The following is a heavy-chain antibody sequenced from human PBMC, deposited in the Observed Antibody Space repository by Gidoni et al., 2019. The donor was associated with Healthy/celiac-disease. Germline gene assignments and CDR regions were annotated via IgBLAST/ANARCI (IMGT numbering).Heavy chain of an antibody. D-gene: IGHD1-26*01. CDR3: ARALYIVGANDY. V-gene: IGHV4-34*01. Sequence: QVQLQQWGAGLLKPSETLSLTCAVYGGSFRGYYWSWIRQPPGKGLEWIGEINHSGSTNYNPSLKSRVTISVDTSKNQFSLKLSSVTAADTAVYYCARALYIVGANDYWGQGTLVTVSS. J-gene: IGHJ4*02. CDR1: GGSFRGYY. CDR2: INHSGST.